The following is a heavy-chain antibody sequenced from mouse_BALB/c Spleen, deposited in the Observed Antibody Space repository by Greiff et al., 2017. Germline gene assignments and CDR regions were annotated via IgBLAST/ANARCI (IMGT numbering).Heavy chain of an antibody. J-gene: IGHJ1*01. D-gene: IGHD1-1*01. CDR3: AKGNYYGSSHWYFDV. V-gene: IGHV1-63*02. CDR1: GYTFTNYW. Sequence: QVQLQQSGAELVRPGTSVKISCKASGYTFTNYWLGWVKQRPGHGLEWIGDIYPGGGYTNYNEKFKGKATLTADTSSSTAYMQLSSLTSEDSAVYFCAKGNYYGSSHWYFDVWGAGTTVTVSS. CDR2: IYPGGGYT.